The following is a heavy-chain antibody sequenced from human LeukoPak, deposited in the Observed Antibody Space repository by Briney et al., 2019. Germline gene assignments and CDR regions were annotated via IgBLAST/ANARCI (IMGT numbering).Heavy chain of an antibody. CDR3: ARGSWDYYDSSGPNMMDAFDI. Sequence: KPGGSLRLSWAASGFTFSSYSMNWVRQAPGKGLEWVSSISSSSSYIYYADSVKGRFTISRDNAKNSLYLQMNSLRSEDTAVYYCARGSWDYYDSSGPNMMDAFDIWGQGTMVTVSS. CDR2: ISSSSSYI. J-gene: IGHJ3*02. CDR1: GFTFSSYS. V-gene: IGHV3-21*04. D-gene: IGHD3-22*01.